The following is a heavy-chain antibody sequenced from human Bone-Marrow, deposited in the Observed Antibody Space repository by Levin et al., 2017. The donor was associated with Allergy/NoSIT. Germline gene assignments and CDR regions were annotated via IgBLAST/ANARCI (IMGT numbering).Heavy chain of an antibody. CDR2: IYYSGST. Sequence: PSETLSLTCTVSGDSISSGDYYWTWIRQPPGKGLEWIGYIYYSGSTYYNPSLKSRVTISVDMSRNQFSLKLSSVTAADTAVYYCAREADRAVPIARDVSWGQGALVTVSS. CDR1: GDSISSGDYY. D-gene: IGHD2-2*01. CDR3: AREADRAVPIARDVS. V-gene: IGHV4-30-4*01. J-gene: IGHJ4*02.